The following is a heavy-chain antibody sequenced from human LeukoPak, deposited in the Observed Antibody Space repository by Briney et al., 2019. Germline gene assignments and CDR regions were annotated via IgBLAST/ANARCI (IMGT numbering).Heavy chain of an antibody. J-gene: IGHJ4*02. CDR3: ARVVYMVRGVIITSYFDY. V-gene: IGHV1-8*01. D-gene: IGHD3-10*01. Sequence: EASVKVSCKASGYTFTSYDINWVRQATGQGLEWMGWMNPNSGNTGYAQKLQGRVTMTTDTSTSTAYMELRSLRSDDTAVYYCARVVYMVRGVIITSYFDYWGQGTLVTVSS. CDR2: MNPNSGNT. CDR1: GYTFTSYD.